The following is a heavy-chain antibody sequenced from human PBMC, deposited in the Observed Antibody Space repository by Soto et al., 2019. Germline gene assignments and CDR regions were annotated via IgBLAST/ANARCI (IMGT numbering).Heavy chain of an antibody. CDR1: GFRFSSYG. J-gene: IGHJ4*01. CDR2: ISSGSSFI. CDR3: TRVLLAAYSGIDFLF. Sequence: VRLSCTASGFRFSSYGMKWVRQARGKVLEWVSSISSGSSFIYYADSVKGRFTISRDNAKDSLYLQMNSLRADDTANYYCTRVLLAAYSGIDFLFRGDGMPVTV. V-gene: IGHV3-21*01. D-gene: IGHD2-15*01.